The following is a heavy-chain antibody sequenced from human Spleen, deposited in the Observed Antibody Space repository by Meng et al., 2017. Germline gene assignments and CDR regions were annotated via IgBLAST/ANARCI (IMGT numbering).Heavy chain of an antibody. Sequence: ASVKVSCKASGYTFTSYYMHWVRQAPGQGLEWMGRINPKSGDTRYAQKFQARVTMTGDTSISTAYMELSGLRSDDTAMYYCARDEDISAAGKLFGDYWGQGTLVTVSS. J-gene: IGHJ4*02. CDR2: INPKSGDT. CDR1: GYTFTSYY. CDR3: ARDEDISAAGKLFGDY. V-gene: IGHV1-2*06. D-gene: IGHD6-25*01.